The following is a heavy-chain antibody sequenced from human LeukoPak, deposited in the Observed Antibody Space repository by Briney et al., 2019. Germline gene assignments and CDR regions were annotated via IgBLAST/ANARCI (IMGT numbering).Heavy chain of an antibody. J-gene: IGHJ3*02. Sequence: GGSLRLSCAASGFTVSSNHMTWVRQAPGKGLEWVSVIYSGGSTYYADSVRGRFTISRDNSKNTLYLQMNSLRAEDTAVYYCARGYCSSTSCPWAFDIWGQGTMVTVSS. CDR2: IYSGGST. CDR1: GFTVSSNH. CDR3: ARGYCSSTSCPWAFDI. V-gene: IGHV3-53*01. D-gene: IGHD2-2*01.